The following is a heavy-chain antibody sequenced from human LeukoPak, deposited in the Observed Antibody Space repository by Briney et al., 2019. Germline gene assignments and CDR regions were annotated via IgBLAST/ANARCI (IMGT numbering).Heavy chain of an antibody. CDR2: ISSTGGTT. V-gene: IGHV3-23*01. J-gene: IGHJ6*03. CDR1: GFTFGDYA. Sequence: GGSLRLSCTTSGFTFGDYAMSWFRQAPGKGLEWVSSISSTGGTTYYADSVKGQFTISRDNSKNTLYLQMNSLRAEDTAIYYCAKNGDRGAYCTGGTCYPYFYYYMDVWGKGTTVTI. CDR3: AKNGDRGAYCTGGTCYPYFYYYMDV. D-gene: IGHD2-15*01.